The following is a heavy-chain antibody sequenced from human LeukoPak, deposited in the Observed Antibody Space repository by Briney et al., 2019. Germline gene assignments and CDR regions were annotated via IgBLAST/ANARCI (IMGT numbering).Heavy chain of an antibody. CDR1: GGTFSSYA. D-gene: IGHD3-9*01. Sequence: SVKVSCKASGGTFSSYAISWVRQAPGQGLERMGGIIPIFGTANYAQKFQGRVTITADESTSTAYMELSSLRSEDTAVYYCARDDDILTGYYPDRRGYYYYYMDVWGKGTTVTVSS. V-gene: IGHV1-69*13. CDR3: ARDDDILTGYYPDRRGYYYYYMDV. CDR2: IIPIFGTA. J-gene: IGHJ6*03.